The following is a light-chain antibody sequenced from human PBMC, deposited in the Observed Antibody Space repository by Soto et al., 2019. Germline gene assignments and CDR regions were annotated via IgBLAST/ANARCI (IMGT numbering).Light chain of an antibody. V-gene: IGKV1-5*01. CDR1: QSISSW. J-gene: IGKJ5*01. CDR3: QQYNSYSIT. CDR2: DAS. Sequence: GDRVTITCRASQSISSWLAWYQQKPGKAPKPLIYDASSLESGVPSRFSGSGSGTEFTLTISSLQPDDFATYYCQQYNSYSITFGQGTRLEIK.